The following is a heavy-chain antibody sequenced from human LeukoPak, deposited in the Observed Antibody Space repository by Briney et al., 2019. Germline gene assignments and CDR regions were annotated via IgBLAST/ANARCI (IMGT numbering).Heavy chain of an antibody. CDR2: IYSGDST. V-gene: IGHV3-53*01. CDR1: GFAVNSNY. CDR3: ASDYGDYHAFNS. J-gene: IGHJ4*02. D-gene: IGHD4-17*01. Sequence: GGSLRLSCAASGFAVNSNYMSWVRQAAGKGLEWVSVIYSGDSTYYADSVKGRFTLSRDNSKNTLYLQMNSLRAEDTAIYYCASDYGDYHAFNSWGQGTLVTVSS.